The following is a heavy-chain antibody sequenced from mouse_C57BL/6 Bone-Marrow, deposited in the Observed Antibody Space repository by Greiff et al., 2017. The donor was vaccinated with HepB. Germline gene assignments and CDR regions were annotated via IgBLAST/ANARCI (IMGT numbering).Heavy chain of an antibody. CDR2: IYPGSGST. D-gene: IGHD2-1*01. CDR1: GYTFTSYW. J-gene: IGHJ2*01. CDR3: VAIYYGNLGDFDY. Sequence: VQLQQPGAELVKPGASVKMSCKASGYTFTSYWITWVKQRPGQGLEWIGDIYPGSGSTNYNETFKSKATLTVDTSSSTAYMQLSSLTAEDSAVYYCVAIYYGNLGDFDYWGQGTTLTVSS. V-gene: IGHV1-55*01.